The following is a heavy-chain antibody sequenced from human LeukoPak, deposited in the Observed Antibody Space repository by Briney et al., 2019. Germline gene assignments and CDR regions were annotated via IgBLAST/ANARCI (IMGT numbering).Heavy chain of an antibody. CDR1: GFTFDDYA. V-gene: IGHV3-30*04. CDR2: ISYDGSNK. CDR3: ARVNLAITMIVVVTAPLDY. J-gene: IGHJ4*02. Sequence: GGSLRLSCVASGFTFDDYAMSRVRQAPGKGLEWVAVISYDGSNKYYADSVKGRFTISRDNSKNTLYLQMNSLRAEDTAVYYCARVNLAITMIVVVTAPLDYWGQGTLVTVSS. D-gene: IGHD3-22*01.